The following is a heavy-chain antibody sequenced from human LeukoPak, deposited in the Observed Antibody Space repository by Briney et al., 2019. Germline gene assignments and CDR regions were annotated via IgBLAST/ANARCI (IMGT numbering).Heavy chain of an antibody. Sequence: GGSLRLSCAASGFNFNNYWMSWLRQAPGKGLEWVANIKDDGSEEYYVDSVKGRFTISRDNAKNSLYLQMNSLRAEDTAVYYCARDRWYGMDVWGQGTTVTVSS. CDR3: ARDRWYGMDV. J-gene: IGHJ6*02. CDR1: GFNFNNYW. D-gene: IGHD4-23*01. CDR2: IKDDGSEE. V-gene: IGHV3-7*01.